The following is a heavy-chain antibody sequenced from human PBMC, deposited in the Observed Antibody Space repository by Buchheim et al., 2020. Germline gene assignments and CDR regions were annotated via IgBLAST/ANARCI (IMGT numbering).Heavy chain of an antibody. CDR1: GDSISRGDFY. CDR3: ARDGADYYAAGSYFPY. V-gene: IGHV4-61*02. J-gene: IGHJ4*02. CDR2: IHFRGNT. D-gene: IGHD3-10*01. Sequence: QVHLQESGPGLVKPSQTLSLTCSVSGDSISRGDFYWNWIRQSADKGLEWIGRIHFRGNTNYSPSLGDRVAVSIDTSKNQIFLRLNSVTAADTAVYYCARDGADYYAAGSYFPYWGQGTL.